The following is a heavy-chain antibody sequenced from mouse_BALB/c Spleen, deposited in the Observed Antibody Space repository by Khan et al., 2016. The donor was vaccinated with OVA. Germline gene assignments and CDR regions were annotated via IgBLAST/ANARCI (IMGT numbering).Heavy chain of an antibody. CDR2: ISYSDVT. Sequence: EVQLVESGPGLVKPSQSLSLTCTVTGYSITSGYAWNWIRQFPGNKLEWMGYISYSDVTNYNPSLKSRISITRDTSKNEYFLQWNSVTTEDTATYYCARGNYYGHYFDYWGQGTTHTVSS. D-gene: IGHD1-1*01. J-gene: IGHJ2*01. CDR3: ARGNYYGHYFDY. V-gene: IGHV3-2*02. CDR1: GYSITSGYA.